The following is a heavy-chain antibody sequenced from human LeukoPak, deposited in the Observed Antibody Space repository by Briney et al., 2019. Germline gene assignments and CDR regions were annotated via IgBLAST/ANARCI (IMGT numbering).Heavy chain of an antibody. J-gene: IGHJ6*04. D-gene: IGHD3-10*02. CDR3: AELGITMIGGV. V-gene: IGHV3-7*01. Sequence: PGGSLRLSCAASRFTFSTYWMHWVRQAPGQGLEWVANIKQDGSEKDYVDSVKGRFTISRDNAKNSLYLQMNSLRAEDTAVYYCAELGITMIGGVWGKGTTVTISS. CDR2: IKQDGSEK. CDR1: RFTFSTYW.